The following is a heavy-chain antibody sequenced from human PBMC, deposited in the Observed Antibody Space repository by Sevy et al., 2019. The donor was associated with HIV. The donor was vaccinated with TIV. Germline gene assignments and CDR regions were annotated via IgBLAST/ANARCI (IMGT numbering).Heavy chain of an antibody. D-gene: IGHD3-3*01. V-gene: IGHV3-30*04. J-gene: IGHJ6*02. CDR2: ISYDGSNK. Sequence: GGSLRLSCAASGFTFSSYAMHWVRHAPGKGLEWVAVISYDGSNKYYADSVKGRFTISRDNSKNTLYLQMNSLRAEDTAVYYCARWYYDFCSGYYRDYYGMDVWGQGTTVTVSS. CDR3: ARWYYDFCSGYYRDYYGMDV. CDR1: GFTFSSYA.